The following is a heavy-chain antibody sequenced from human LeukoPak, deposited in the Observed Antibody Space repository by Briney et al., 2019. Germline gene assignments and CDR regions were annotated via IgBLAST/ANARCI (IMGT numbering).Heavy chain of an antibody. J-gene: IGHJ4*02. CDR1: GGSISSGGYY. CDR2: IYDSGST. D-gene: IGHD6-19*01. CDR3: ARSPGIAVVDY. V-gene: IGHV4-31*03. Sequence: SQTLSLTCTVSGGSISSGGYYWSWIRQHPGKGPEWIGYIYDSGSTYYNPSLKSRVTISVDTSKNQFSLKLSSVTAADTAVYYCARSPGIAVVDYWGQGTLVTVSS.